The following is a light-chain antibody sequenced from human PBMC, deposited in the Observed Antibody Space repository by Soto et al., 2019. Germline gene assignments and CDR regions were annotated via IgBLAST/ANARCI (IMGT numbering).Light chain of an antibody. Sequence: EIVLTQSPGTLSLSPGERATLSCRASQSVSSSYLAWYQQKPGQAPRLLIYGASSRATGIPDRFSGSGSGTDFTLTISRLEPEDFAVYYCQQFGSSPSMYTFGQGINLEI. CDR2: GAS. V-gene: IGKV3-20*01. CDR1: QSVSSSY. CDR3: QQFGSSPSMYT. J-gene: IGKJ2*01.